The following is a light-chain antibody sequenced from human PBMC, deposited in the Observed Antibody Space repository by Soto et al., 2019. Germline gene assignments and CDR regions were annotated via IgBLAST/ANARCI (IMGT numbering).Light chain of an antibody. V-gene: IGKV3-15*01. Sequence: EVVMTQSPATLSVSPGERVTLSCRASQSVRSNLAWYQQVPGQVPRLLIYDTSTRAAGIPARFSGSGSDTELALTISSLQSEDFAVYYCQHSNTWTLTFGGGTRVEMK. CDR2: DTS. CDR3: QHSNTWTLT. J-gene: IGKJ4*01. CDR1: QSVRSN.